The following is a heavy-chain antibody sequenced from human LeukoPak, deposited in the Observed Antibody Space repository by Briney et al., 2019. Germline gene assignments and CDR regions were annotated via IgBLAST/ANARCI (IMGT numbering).Heavy chain of an antibody. Sequence: SETLSLTCAVYGGSFSGYYWSWIRQPPGKGLEWIGYIYYSGSTNYNPSLKSRVTISVDTSKNQFSLKLSSVTAADTAVYYCAGKKLYCGGDCFFDPWGQGTLVTVSS. CDR3: AGKKLYCGGDCFFDP. CDR2: IYYSGST. J-gene: IGHJ5*02. CDR1: GGSFSGYY. D-gene: IGHD2-21*02. V-gene: IGHV4-59*01.